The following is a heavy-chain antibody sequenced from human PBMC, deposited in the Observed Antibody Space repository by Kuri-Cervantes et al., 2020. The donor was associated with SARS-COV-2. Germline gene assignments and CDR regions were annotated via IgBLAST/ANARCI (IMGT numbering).Heavy chain of an antibody. D-gene: IGHD1-1*01. CDR2: IYYSGST. CDR3: ARSPLWRFPSVYYFDY. V-gene: IGHV4-39*01. Sequence: ESLKISCTVSGGSISSSSYYRGWIRQPPGKGLEWIGSIYYSGSTYYNPSLKSRVTISVDTSKNQFSLKLSSVTAADTAVYYCARSPLWRFPSVYYFDYWGQGTLVTVSS. CDR1: GGSISSSSYY. J-gene: IGHJ4*02.